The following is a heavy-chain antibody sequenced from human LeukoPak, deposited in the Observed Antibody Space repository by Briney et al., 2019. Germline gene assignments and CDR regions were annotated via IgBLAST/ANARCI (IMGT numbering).Heavy chain of an antibody. CDR1: GGSISSYY. V-gene: IGHV4-4*07. CDR2: IYHGGNT. D-gene: IGHD3-22*01. Sequence: VKPSETLSLTCSVSGGSISSYYWSWIRQPAGKGLEWIGEIYHGGNTNYNSSLKSRLTMSVDKPKHQFSLKLNSVTAADTAVYYCARAGRFYDSSGYYWYFDYWGQGTLATVSS. CDR3: ARAGRFYDSSGYYWYFDY. J-gene: IGHJ4*02.